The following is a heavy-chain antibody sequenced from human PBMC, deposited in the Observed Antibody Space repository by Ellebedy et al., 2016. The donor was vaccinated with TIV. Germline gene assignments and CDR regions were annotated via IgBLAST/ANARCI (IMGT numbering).Heavy chain of an antibody. Sequence: GESLKISCAASGLTFNTYAMHWVRQAPGKGLEWVAVVSYAGDDKHYADSVKGRFTISRDNSKNTLFLQMNSLRPEETAVYHCARNSGYESIGYIPGGARSDYWGQGTLVTVSS. V-gene: IGHV3-30-3*01. D-gene: IGHD3-22*01. CDR2: VSYAGDDK. CDR3: ARNSGYESIGYIPGGARSDY. J-gene: IGHJ4*02. CDR1: GLTFNTYA.